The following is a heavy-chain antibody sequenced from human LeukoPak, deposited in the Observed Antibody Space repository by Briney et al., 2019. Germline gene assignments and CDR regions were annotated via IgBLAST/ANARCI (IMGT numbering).Heavy chain of an antibody. CDR2: INWNGGST. Sequence: GGSLRLSCAASGFTFSSYGMSWVRQAPGKGLEWVSGINWNGGSTGCADSVKGRFTISRDNAKNSLYLQMNSLRAEDTALYHCARAPVRWYTYYFDYWGQGTLVTVSS. D-gene: IGHD2-15*01. J-gene: IGHJ4*02. V-gene: IGHV3-20*01. CDR3: ARAPVRWYTYYFDY. CDR1: GFTFSSYG.